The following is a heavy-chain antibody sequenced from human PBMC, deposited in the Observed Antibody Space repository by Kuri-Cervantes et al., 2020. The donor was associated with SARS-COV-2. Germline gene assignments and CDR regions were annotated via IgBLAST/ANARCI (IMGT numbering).Heavy chain of an antibody. D-gene: IGHD2-21*02. CDR3: ARDPLRADVSDGKRPFDY. CDR1: GFIFSDYA. V-gene: IGHV3-30*04. Sequence: GESLKISCEASGFIFSDYAIDWVRQAPGKGLEWVAIISFDGRNTHYADSVKGRFTISRDNSKNVVHLQMNSLRLEDTANYYCARDPLRADVSDGKRPFDYWGQGNLVTVSS. CDR2: ISFDGRNT. J-gene: IGHJ4*02.